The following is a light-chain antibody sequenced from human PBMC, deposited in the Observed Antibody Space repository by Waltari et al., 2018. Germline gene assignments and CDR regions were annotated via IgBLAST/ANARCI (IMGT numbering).Light chain of an antibody. CDR2: EVS. Sequence: QSVLTQPPPVSGAPGQGVTIPCTGSSSNIGAGFDLHWYQHLPGTAPNLMIYEVSTRPSGVPDRFSGSNSGNTASLTVSGLQAEDEADYYCSSYAGSNSVVFGGGTKLTVL. CDR3: SSYAGSNSVV. V-gene: IGLV1-40*01. J-gene: IGLJ2*01. CDR1: SSNIGAGFD.